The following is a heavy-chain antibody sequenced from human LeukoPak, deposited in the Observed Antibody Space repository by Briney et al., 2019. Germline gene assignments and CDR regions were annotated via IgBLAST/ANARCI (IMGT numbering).Heavy chain of an antibody. J-gene: IGHJ6*02. Sequence: QPGGSLRLSCAASGFTFSDYAMHWVRLAPGKGLEWVAAISFDGNNKYYADSVKGRFTISRDNSKNTLFLQMNSLRVEDTAVYSCTRGPRPLRYCSGGSCPSYYSGMDVWGLGTTVTVSS. CDR3: TRGPRPLRYCSGGSCPSYYSGMDV. CDR1: GFTFSDYA. V-gene: IGHV3-30*04. D-gene: IGHD2-15*01. CDR2: ISFDGNNK.